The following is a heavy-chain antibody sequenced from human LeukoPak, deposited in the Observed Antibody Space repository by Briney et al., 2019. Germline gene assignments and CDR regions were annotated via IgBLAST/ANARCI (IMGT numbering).Heavy chain of an antibody. J-gene: IGHJ5*02. V-gene: IGHV4-59*01. Sequence: SETLSLTCTVSGGSISSYYWSWIRQPPGKGLEWIGYIYYSGSTNYNPSLKSRVTISVDTSKNQFSLKLSSVTAADTAVYYCARQLALGYDYWFDPWGQGTLVTVSS. CDR2: IYYSGST. CDR1: GGSISSYY. D-gene: IGHD1-1*01. CDR3: ARQLALGYDYWFDP.